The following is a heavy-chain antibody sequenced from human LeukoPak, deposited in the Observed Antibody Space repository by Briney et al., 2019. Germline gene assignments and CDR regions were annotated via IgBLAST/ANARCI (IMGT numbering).Heavy chain of an antibody. J-gene: IGHJ5*02. CDR1: GGSFSGYY. D-gene: IGHD3-10*01. CDR2: INHSGST. V-gene: IGHV4-34*01. Sequence: SETLSLTCAVYGGSFSGYYWSWIRQPPGKGLEWIGEINHSGSTNYNPSLKSRVTISVDTSKNQFSLKLSSVTAADTAVYYCAGLGLWWFGESESNWFDPWGQGTLVTVSS. CDR3: AGLGLWWFGESESNWFDP.